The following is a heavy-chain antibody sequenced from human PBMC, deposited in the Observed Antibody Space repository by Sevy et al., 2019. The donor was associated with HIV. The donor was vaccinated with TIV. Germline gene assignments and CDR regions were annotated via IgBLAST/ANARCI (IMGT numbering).Heavy chain of an antibody. D-gene: IGHD1-26*01. CDR3: ARGVGLDC. J-gene: IGHJ4*02. Sequence: GGSLRLCCAASGFTFSPYWMTWVRKAPGKGLERVANIRPDGSDKYYVESVKGRFTISRDNAKNSLYLQMNSLRADETAMYYCARGVGLDCWGQGALVTVSS. CDR2: IRPDGSDK. V-gene: IGHV3-7*01. CDR1: GFTFSPYW.